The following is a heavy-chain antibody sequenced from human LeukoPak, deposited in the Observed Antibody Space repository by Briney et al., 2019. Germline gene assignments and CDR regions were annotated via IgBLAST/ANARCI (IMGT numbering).Heavy chain of an antibody. CDR3: ARAGQCYDFWSGYSNSNWFDP. Sequence: SETLSLTCAVYGASFSGYYWSWIRQPPGKGLEWIGEINHSGSTNYNPSLKSRVTISVDTSKNQFSLKLSSVTAADTAVYYCARAGQCYDFWSGYSNSNWFDPWGQGNLVTVSS. CDR1: GASFSGYY. CDR2: INHSGST. V-gene: IGHV4-34*01. D-gene: IGHD3-3*01. J-gene: IGHJ5*02.